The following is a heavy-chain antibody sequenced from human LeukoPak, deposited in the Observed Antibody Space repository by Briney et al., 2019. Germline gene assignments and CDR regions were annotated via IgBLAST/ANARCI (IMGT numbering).Heavy chain of an antibody. Sequence: ASVKVSCKASGYTFSAYFVHWVRPAPGQGRPWMAWINPNSGDTEYAQDFRGRVTLTRDTSISKAYMELKSLTSNDTAVYFCARLKTRAQLSTPPVFWGPGTPVTASS. CDR3: ARLKTRAQLSTPPVF. CDR1: GYTFSAYF. V-gene: IGHV1-2*02. CDR2: INPNSGDT. J-gene: IGHJ4*02. D-gene: IGHD1-1*01.